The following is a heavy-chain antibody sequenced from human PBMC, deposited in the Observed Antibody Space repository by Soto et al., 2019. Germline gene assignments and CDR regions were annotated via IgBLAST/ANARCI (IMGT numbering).Heavy chain of an antibody. V-gene: IGHV3-48*03. CDR2: ISGSGLTI. CDR3: ARGPYRNTYNWFDS. J-gene: IGHJ5*02. Sequence: PGGSLRLSCAASGFIFSDYEINWVRQAPGKGLEWVSYISGSGLTIYYADSVKGRFTISRDNAKNSLYLQMNSLGVEDMAVYYCARGPYRNTYNWFDSWGQGTLVTVSS. CDR1: GFIFSDYE. D-gene: IGHD5-12*01.